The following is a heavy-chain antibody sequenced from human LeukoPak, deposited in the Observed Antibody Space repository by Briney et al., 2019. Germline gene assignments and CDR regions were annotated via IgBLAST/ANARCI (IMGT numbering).Heavy chain of an antibody. CDR3: ARRKNYYGSGSSNWFDP. CDR1: GFTFSDYY. J-gene: IGHJ5*02. CDR2: ISSSGSTI. V-gene: IGHV3-11*01. D-gene: IGHD3-10*01. Sequence: GSLRLSCAASGFTFSDYYMSWIRQAPGKGLEWVSYISSSGSTIYYADSVKGRFTISRDNAKNSLYLQMNSLRAEDTAVYYCARRKNYYGSGSSNWFDPWGQGTLVTVSS.